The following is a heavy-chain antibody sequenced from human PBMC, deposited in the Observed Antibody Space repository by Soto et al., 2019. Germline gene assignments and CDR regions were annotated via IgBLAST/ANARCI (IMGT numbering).Heavy chain of an antibody. V-gene: IGHV3-23*01. J-gene: IGHJ4*02. CDR3: AKRSSSYTFDY. Sequence: PGGSLRLSCAASGFTFSSYAMSWVRHAPGKGLEWVSVISGSDDSTYYEDSVKGRFTISRDNSKNTLYLQMNSLRAEDTAVYYCAKRSSSYTFDYWAQGTLVNVSS. CDR1: GFTFSSYA. CDR2: ISGSDDST. D-gene: IGHD6-6*01.